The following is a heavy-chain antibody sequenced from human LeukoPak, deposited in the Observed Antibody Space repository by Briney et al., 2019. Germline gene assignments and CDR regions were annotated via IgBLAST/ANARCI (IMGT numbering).Heavy chain of an antibody. CDR3: ARGVAYDILTGYYNTPHFDY. V-gene: IGHV4-59*01. D-gene: IGHD3-9*01. CDR1: GGSISSYY. J-gene: IGHJ4*02. CDR2: IYYSGST. Sequence: SETLSLTCTVSGGSISSYYWSWIRQPPGKGLEWIGYIYYSGSTNYNPSLKSRVTISVDTSKNQFSLKLSSVTAADTAVYYYARGVAYDILTGYYNTPHFDYWGQGTLVTVSS.